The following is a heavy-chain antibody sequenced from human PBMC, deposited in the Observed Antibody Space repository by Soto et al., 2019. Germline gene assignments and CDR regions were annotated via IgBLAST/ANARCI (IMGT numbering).Heavy chain of an antibody. CDR2: MYYSGST. Sequence: SETLSLTCSVSGGSISNNYWSWIRQPPGKGLEWIGNMYYSGSTNYNPSLQGRVTISGDTSKNQFSLNLSSVTAADTAVYYCTRHAIGVVVPAAIRNWGQGSLVTVSS. D-gene: IGHD2-15*01. CDR1: GGSISNNY. CDR3: TRHAIGVVVPAAIRN. V-gene: IGHV4-59*08. J-gene: IGHJ4*02.